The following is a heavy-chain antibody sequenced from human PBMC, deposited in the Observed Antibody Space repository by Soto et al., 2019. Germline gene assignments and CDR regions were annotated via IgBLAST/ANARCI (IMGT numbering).Heavy chain of an antibody. Sequence: ASVKVSCKASGYTFTNNDVSWVLQATGQGLEWMGWMNPVSGDTGYAQKFQGRVTMTRDISIATAYMELSSLRSDDTAIYYCATRAPFGSLNCFAPWGQGPLVTVS. CDR1: GYTFTNND. D-gene: IGHD3-10*01. J-gene: IGHJ5*02. V-gene: IGHV1-8*01. CDR2: MNPVSGDT. CDR3: ATRAPFGSLNCFAP.